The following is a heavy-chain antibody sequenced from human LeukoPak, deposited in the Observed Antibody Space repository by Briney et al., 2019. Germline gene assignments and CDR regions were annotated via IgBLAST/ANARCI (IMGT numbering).Heavy chain of an antibody. Sequence: PGGSLRLCCAASVFTFDDYGISGVRQAPGKGLEWVSGINWNGGSTGYADSVKGRFTISRDNAKNSLYLQMNSLRAEDTALYYCARDEGSYEGDYIDLWGKGTTVTVSS. D-gene: IGHD1-26*01. J-gene: IGHJ6*03. CDR3: ARDEGSYEGDYIDL. CDR2: INWNGGST. V-gene: IGHV3-20*04. CDR1: VFTFDDYG.